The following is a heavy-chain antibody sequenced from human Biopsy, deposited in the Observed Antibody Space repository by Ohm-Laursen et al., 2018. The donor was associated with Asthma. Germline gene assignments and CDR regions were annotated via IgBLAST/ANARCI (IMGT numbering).Heavy chain of an antibody. CDR1: GYTFINYA. V-gene: IGHV1-3*01. D-gene: IGHD3-9*01. Sequence: GSSVKVSCKASGYTFINYAIHWVRQAPGQRLEWMGWINAGNGNTKYSEKFQGRVTITRDTSASTAYMDLSSLRSEDTAAYYCARTYYDFLTGQVNDALAMWGQGTVVTVSS. J-gene: IGHJ3*02. CDR2: INAGNGNT. CDR3: ARTYYDFLTGQVNDALAM.